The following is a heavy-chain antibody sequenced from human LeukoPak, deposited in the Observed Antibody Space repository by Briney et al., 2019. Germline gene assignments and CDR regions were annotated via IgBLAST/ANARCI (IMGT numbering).Heavy chain of an antibody. Sequence: ASVKVSCKSAGNTFIVYYMHWVRQAPGQGLEWMGWINPESGGTNYAQKFQGRVTMTRDTSISTAYMELSRLRSDDTAVYYCARDNDSRDPPHFDYWGQGTLVTVSS. CDR3: ARDNDSRDPPHFDY. D-gene: IGHD3-16*01. V-gene: IGHV1-2*02. CDR2: INPESGGT. J-gene: IGHJ4*02. CDR1: GNTFIVYY.